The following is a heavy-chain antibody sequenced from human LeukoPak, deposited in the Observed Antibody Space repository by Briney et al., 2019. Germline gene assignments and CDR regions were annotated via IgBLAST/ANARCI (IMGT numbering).Heavy chain of an antibody. V-gene: IGHV3-30*02. D-gene: IGHD6-19*01. CDR3: AKEVAGYSSGWDGVDY. CDR1: GFTFSSYG. J-gene: IGHJ4*02. CDR2: IRYDGSNK. Sequence: GGSLRLSCAASGFTFSSYGMHWVRQAPGKGLEWVAFIRYDGSNKYYADSVKGRFTISRDNSKNTLYLQMNSLRAEDTAVYYCAKEVAGYSSGWDGVDYWGQGTLVTVSS.